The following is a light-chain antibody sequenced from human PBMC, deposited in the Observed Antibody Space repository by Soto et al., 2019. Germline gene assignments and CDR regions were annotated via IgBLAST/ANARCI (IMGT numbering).Light chain of an antibody. J-gene: IGLJ1*01. V-gene: IGLV2-23*02. Sequence: QSALTQPASVSGSPGKSITISCTGTSSDVGGYNYVSWYQQNPGKAPKLMIYEVSNRPSGVSNRFSGSKSGNTASLTVSGLQAEDEADYYCCSYAGSSTFVFGTGTKLTVL. CDR2: EVS. CDR3: CSYAGSSTFV. CDR1: SSDVGGYNY.